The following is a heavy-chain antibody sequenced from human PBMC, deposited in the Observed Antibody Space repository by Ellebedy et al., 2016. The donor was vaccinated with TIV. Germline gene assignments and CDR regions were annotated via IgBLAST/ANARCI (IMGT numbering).Heavy chain of an antibody. V-gene: IGHV3-11*01. Sequence: GESLKISCAASGFTFTDYYMSWIRQSPGKGLEWVSYISISGTTVYYAESVKGRFTISRENAKNSLYLQMHSLSADDTAIYYCARDLYYGSGKIASSWGQGTLVTVSS. J-gene: IGHJ1*01. D-gene: IGHD3-10*01. CDR1: GFTFTDYY. CDR3: ARDLYYGSGKIASS. CDR2: ISISGTTV.